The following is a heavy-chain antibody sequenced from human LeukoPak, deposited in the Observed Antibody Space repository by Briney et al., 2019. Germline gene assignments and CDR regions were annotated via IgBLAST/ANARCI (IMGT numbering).Heavy chain of an antibody. CDR3: ARERRSSSYYYFDY. D-gene: IGHD2-21*01. V-gene: IGHV4-59*01. J-gene: IGHJ4*02. CDR1: GGSIISYY. CDR2: IYYSDYT. Sequence: SETLSLTCTVSGGSIISYYWSWIRQPPGKGLEWLGYIYYSDYTNYNPSLQSRVTISVDTSKNQISLKLSSVTAADTAVYYCARERRSSSYYYFDYWGQGTLVTVSS.